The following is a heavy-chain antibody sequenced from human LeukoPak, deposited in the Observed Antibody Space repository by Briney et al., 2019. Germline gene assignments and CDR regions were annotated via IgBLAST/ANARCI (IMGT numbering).Heavy chain of an antibody. V-gene: IGHV3-30*18. CDR3: AKDTEPRDGYLY. CDR2: ISYDGSNK. D-gene: IGHD5-24*01. J-gene: IGHJ4*02. Sequence: GRSLRLSCAASGFTFSSYGMHWVRQAPGKGLEWVAVISYDGSNKYYADSVKGRFTISRDNSKNTLYLQMNSLRAEDTAVYYCAKDTEPRDGYLYWGQGTLVTVSS. CDR1: GFTFSSYG.